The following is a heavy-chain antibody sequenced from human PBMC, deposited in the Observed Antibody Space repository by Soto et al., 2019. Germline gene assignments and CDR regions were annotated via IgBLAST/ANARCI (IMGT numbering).Heavy chain of an antibody. CDR3: ACILMNYYRLDY. D-gene: IGHD3-10*01. Sequence: SGTLSLTCTVSGASINSGAYYWSWIRPPPGQGLEWIGHIYYSGSTYYNPSLKSRAGISVDSSKSQVSLKLTSVTAADTAVYFCACILMNYYRLDYWGQGALVTVSS. V-gene: IGHV4-30-4*01. CDR2: IYYSGST. CDR1: GASINSGAYY. J-gene: IGHJ4*02.